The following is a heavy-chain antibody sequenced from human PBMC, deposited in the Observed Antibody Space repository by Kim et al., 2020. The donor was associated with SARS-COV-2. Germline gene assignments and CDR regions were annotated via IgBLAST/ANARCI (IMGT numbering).Heavy chain of an antibody. CDR2: GYYSGST. CDR1: GGSISGYY. CDR3: AKARYTSSWYYFDY. Sequence: SETLSLTCTVSGGSISGYYWSWIRQPPGKGLEWIGCGYYSGSTNYNPSLKSRVTISVDTSKNQFSLKLSSVTAADTAVYYCAKARYTSSWYYFDYWGQGT. J-gene: IGHJ4*02. D-gene: IGHD6-13*01. V-gene: IGHV4-59*13.